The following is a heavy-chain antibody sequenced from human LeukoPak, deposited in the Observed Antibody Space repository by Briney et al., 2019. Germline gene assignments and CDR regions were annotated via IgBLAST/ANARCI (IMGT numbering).Heavy chain of an antibody. CDR1: GFTFSLYG. D-gene: IGHD3-9*01. V-gene: IGHV3-30*05. CDR2: IRYGGTNK. Sequence: GGSLRLSCAAYGFTFSLYGMHWVRQAPGKGLEWVAVIRYGGTNKYYADSVKGRFTISRDNSKNTLYLQMNSLRAEDTAVYYCAREVEYYDILTGYGYWGQGTLVTVSS. CDR3: AREVEYYDILTGYGY. J-gene: IGHJ4*02.